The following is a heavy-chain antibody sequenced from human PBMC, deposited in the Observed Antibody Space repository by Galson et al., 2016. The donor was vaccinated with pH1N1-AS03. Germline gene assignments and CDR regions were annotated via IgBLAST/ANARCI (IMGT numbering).Heavy chain of an antibody. V-gene: IGHV5-51*01. CDR1: GYTFDNYW. D-gene: IGHD2-8*01. Sequence: QSGAEVKKPGQSLKISCKGSGYTFDNYWIGWVRQMPGKGLEWMGIIYPGDSDTRYNPSFQGQVTITADKSITTAYLQWSSLKAPDTAIYYCARHGTHGYSNWFDPWGQGALVTVSS. J-gene: IGHJ5*02. CDR3: ARHGTHGYSNWFDP. CDR2: IYPGDSDT.